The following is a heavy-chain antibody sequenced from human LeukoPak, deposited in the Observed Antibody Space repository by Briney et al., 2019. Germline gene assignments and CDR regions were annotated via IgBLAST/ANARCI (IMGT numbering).Heavy chain of an antibody. CDR3: ARGDSSSWAGNWFDP. CDR2: ISSSSSYI. D-gene: IGHD6-13*01. V-gene: IGHV3-21*01. Sequence: GGSLRLSCAASGFTFSSYSMNWVRQAPGKGLEWVSSISSSSSYIYYADSVKGRFTISRDNAKNSLYLQMNSLRAEDTAVYYCARGDSSSWAGNWFDPWGQRTLVTVSS. CDR1: GFTFSSYS. J-gene: IGHJ5*02.